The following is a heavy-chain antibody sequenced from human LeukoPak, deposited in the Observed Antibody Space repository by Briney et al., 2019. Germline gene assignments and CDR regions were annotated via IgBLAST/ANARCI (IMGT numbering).Heavy chain of an antibody. D-gene: IGHD2-15*01. Sequence: GGSLRLSCAASGFTFSTYWMTWVRQAPGKGLEWVANINQDGSGKYYVDSVKGRFTISRDNAKNSLVLQMNSLRAEDTAVYYCARTIAAKSNWFDPWGQGTLVTVSS. J-gene: IGHJ5*02. CDR2: INQDGSGK. CDR1: GFTFSTYW. CDR3: ARTIAAKSNWFDP. V-gene: IGHV3-7*05.